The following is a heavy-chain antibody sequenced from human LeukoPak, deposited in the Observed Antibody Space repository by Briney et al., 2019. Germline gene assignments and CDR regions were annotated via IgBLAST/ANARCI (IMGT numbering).Heavy chain of an antibody. V-gene: IGHV3-15*04. CDR3: ATVPLGYCHNSRCWSYFDY. CDR1: GFTFSSYA. CDR2: IETKTDGGTT. J-gene: IGHJ4*02. D-gene: IGHD2-2*01. Sequence: GGSLRLSCAASGFTFSSYAMSWVRQAPGKGLEWVGRIETKTDGGTTDYAATVKGRFTISRDDSENTLYLQMNSLKTEDTAVYYCATVPLGYCHNSRCWSYFDYWGQGTLVTVSS.